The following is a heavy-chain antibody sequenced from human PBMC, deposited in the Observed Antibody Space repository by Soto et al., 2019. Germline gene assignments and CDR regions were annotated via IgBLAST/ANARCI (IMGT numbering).Heavy chain of an antibody. J-gene: IGHJ4*02. D-gene: IGHD4-4*01. Sequence: QVQLQQWGAGLLKPSETLSLTCAVYGGSFSGYYWSWIRQHPGKGLEWIGEIIYSGSTNYNPSLKSRVTISIDTSKNQFSLKLSSVTAADTAVYYCARGGYGSNSGRGHFDYWGQGTLVNVSS. V-gene: IGHV4-34*02. CDR1: GGSFSGYY. CDR3: ARGGYGSNSGRGHFDY. CDR2: IIYSGST.